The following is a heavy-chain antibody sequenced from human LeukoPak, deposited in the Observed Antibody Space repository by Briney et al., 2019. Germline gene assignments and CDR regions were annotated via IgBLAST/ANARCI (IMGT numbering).Heavy chain of an antibody. Sequence: SETLSLTCTVSGGSINTYYWRWIRQPPGKGLEWIGYIFYDEGTSYNPSLKSRVTISVDTSNNQLSLKVNSVTAADTAMYYCVKSNSRYQPWTLDIWGRGTMVTVSS. V-gene: IGHV4-59*01. CDR1: GGSINTYY. D-gene: IGHD2-2*01. CDR3: VKSNSRYQPWTLDI. CDR2: IFYDEGT. J-gene: IGHJ3*02.